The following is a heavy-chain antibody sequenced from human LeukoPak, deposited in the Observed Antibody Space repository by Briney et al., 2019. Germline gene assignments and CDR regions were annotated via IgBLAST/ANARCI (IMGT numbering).Heavy chain of an antibody. V-gene: IGHV4-4*02. CDR1: GGSISNNNW. Sequence: SETLSLTCAVSGGSISNNNWWSWVRQPPGMGLEWIGEIYHGGSTNYNPSLKSRVTMSVDRSKNQFSLKPSSVTAADTAVYYCARETGWELELLFSPWGQGTLVTVSS. J-gene: IGHJ5*02. CDR2: IYHGGST. CDR3: ARETGWELELLFSP. D-gene: IGHD1-7*01.